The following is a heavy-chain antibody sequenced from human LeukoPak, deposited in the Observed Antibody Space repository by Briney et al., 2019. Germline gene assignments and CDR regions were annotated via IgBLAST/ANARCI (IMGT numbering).Heavy chain of an antibody. CDR1: GGSISSYY. Sequence: SETLSLTCTVSGGSISSYYWSWIRQPPGKGLEWIGYIYYSGSTNYNPSLKSRVTISVDTSKNHFSLKLSSVTAADTAVYYCARVVTTFFYFGWFDPWGQGTLVTVSS. CDR2: IYYSGST. J-gene: IGHJ5*02. V-gene: IGHV4-59*01. CDR3: ARVVTTFFYFGWFDP. D-gene: IGHD4-17*01.